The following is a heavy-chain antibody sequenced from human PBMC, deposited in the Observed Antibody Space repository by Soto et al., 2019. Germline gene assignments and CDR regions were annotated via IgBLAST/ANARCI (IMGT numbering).Heavy chain of an antibody. CDR3: ARDYMTTVTTYFGY. Sequence: GGSLRLSCAASGFTFSSYGMHWVRQAPGKGLEWVAVIWYDGSNTYYADSVKGRVTISRDNSKNTLYLQMNSLRAEDTAVEYCARDYMTTVTTYFGYWGQGTLVTVSS. D-gene: IGHD4-4*01. V-gene: IGHV3-33*01. J-gene: IGHJ4*02. CDR1: GFTFSSYG. CDR2: IWYDGSNT.